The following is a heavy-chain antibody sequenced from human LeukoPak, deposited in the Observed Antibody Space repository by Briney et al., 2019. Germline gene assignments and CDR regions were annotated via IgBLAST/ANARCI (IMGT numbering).Heavy chain of an antibody. J-gene: IGHJ6*03. Sequence: PEASVKVSCKASGGTFSSYAISWVRQAPGQGLEWMGGIIPIFGTANYAQKFQGRVTITADESTSTAYMELSSLRSEDTAVYYCATVRLAPRRNYYYYMDVWGKGTTVTVSS. D-gene: IGHD6-6*01. CDR2: IIPIFGTA. V-gene: IGHV1-69*13. CDR1: GGTFSSYA. CDR3: ATVRLAPRRNYYYYMDV.